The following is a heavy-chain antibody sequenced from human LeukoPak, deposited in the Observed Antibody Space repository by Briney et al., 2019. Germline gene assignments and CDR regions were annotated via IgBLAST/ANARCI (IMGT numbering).Heavy chain of an antibody. CDR3: ARASYDVLTGYYRGRNWFDP. J-gene: IGHJ5*02. CDR2: INHSGST. D-gene: IGHD3-9*01. Sequence: PSETLSLTCAVYGGSFSGYYWSWIRQPLGKGLEWIGQINHSGSTNYNPSLRSRVTISVDTSKNQFPLKLSSVTAADTAVYYCARASYDVLTGYYRGRNWFDPWGQGALVTVSS. V-gene: IGHV4-34*01. CDR1: GGSFSGYY.